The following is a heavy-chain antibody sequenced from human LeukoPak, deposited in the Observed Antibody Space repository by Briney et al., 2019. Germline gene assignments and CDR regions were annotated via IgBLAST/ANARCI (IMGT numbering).Heavy chain of an antibody. Sequence: SETLSLTCTVSGDSITGYYWTWVRQPPGKGLEWIGYVYYTGTSNYNPSVRSRITMSVDTSKNQYSMKLTSVTAADTAVYFCARALDTWSALDYWGLGTLVTVSS. CDR1: GDSITGYY. CDR2: VYYTGTS. V-gene: IGHV4-59*01. D-gene: IGHD5-18*01. J-gene: IGHJ4*02. CDR3: ARALDTWSALDY.